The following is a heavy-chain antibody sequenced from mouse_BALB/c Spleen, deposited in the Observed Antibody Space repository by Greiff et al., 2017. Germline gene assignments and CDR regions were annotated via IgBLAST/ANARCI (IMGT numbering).Heavy chain of an antibody. Sequence: VQLQQSGAELVRPGASVKLSCTASGFYIIDYYMHWVKQRPEQGLEWIGWFDPDNGDTEYAPKFQGEATMTADTSSNTAYLQLNSLTSEDTAVYYCDGPDGPFAYWGQGTLVTVSA. V-gene: IGHV14-4*02. CDR2: FDPDNGDT. J-gene: IGHJ3*01. CDR1: GFYIIDYY. CDR3: DGPDGPFAY.